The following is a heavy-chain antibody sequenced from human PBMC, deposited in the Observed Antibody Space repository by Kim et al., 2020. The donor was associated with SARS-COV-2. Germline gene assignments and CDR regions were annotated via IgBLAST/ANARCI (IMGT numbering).Heavy chain of an antibody. CDR1: GFTFSSYA. J-gene: IGHJ4*02. Sequence: GGSLRLSCTASGFTFSSYAMSWVRQAPGKGLEWVSAISGSGGSTYYADSVKGRFTISRDNSKNTLYLQMNSLRAEDTAVYYCAKPPRGAVASSDYWGQGTLVTVSS. CDR3: AKPPRGAVASSDY. V-gene: IGHV3-23*01. D-gene: IGHD6-19*01. CDR2: ISGSGGST.